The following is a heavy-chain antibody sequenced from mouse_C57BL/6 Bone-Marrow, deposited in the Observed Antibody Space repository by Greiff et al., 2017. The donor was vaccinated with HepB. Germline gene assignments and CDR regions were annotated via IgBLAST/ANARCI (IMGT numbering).Heavy chain of an antibody. Sequence: VQLQQSGAELVRPGASVTLSCKASGYTFTDYEMHWVKQTPVHGLEWIGAIDPETGGTAYNQKFKGKAILTADKSSSTAYRELRSLTSEDSAVDYCAGEGFDYWGQGTTLTVSS. CDR3: AGEGFDY. V-gene: IGHV1-15*01. CDR2: IDPETGGT. CDR1: GYTFTDYE. J-gene: IGHJ2*01.